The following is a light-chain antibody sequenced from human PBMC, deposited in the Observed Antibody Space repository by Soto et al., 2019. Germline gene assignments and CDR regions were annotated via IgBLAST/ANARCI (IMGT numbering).Light chain of an antibody. V-gene: IGKV3-15*01. Sequence: EIVMTHSPATLSFSPVERATLSCRASQSVSSNLAWYQQKPGQAPRLLIYGASTRATGIPARFSGSGSGTEFTLTISSLQTDDFATYYCQQYNSYWTFGQGTKVDIK. CDR3: QQYNSYWT. J-gene: IGKJ1*01. CDR1: QSVSSN. CDR2: GAS.